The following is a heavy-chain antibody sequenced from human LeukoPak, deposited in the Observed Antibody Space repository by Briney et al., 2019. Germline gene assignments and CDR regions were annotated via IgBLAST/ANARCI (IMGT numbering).Heavy chain of an antibody. V-gene: IGHV5-51*01. Sequence: GESLKISCKGSGYSFTSYWIGWVRQMPGKGLEWTGIIYPGDSDTRYSPSFQGQVTISADKSISTAYLRWSSLKASDTAMYYCARHSVKDTAMVPYYYYGMDVWGQGTTVTVSS. CDR3: ARHSVKDTAMVPYYYYGMDV. CDR1: GYSFTSYW. J-gene: IGHJ6*02. CDR2: IYPGDSDT. D-gene: IGHD5-18*01.